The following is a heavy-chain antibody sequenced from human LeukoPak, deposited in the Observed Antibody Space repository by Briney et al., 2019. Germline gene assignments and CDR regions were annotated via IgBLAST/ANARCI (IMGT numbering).Heavy chain of an antibody. CDR2: INYSGST. Sequence: PSETLSLTCTVSGGSISSDYWNWLRQPPGKGLECIGYINYSGSTKYNPSLKSRVTISVDTSKNQFSLKLSPVTAADTAVYYCARGRIVADRSYAFDIWGQGTMVTVSS. D-gene: IGHD6-13*01. J-gene: IGHJ3*02. CDR1: GGSISSDY. CDR3: ARGRIVADRSYAFDI. V-gene: IGHV4-59*01.